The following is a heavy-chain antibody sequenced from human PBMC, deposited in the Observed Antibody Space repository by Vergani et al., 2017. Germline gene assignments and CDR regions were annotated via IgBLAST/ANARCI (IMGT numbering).Heavy chain of an antibody. D-gene: IGHD4-17*01. CDR3: TRGMTTVTTEGY. J-gene: IGHJ4*02. CDR2: ISYDGSNK. CDR1: GFTFSSYA. V-gene: IGHV3-30*01. Sequence: QVQLVESGGGVVQPGRSLRLSCAASGFTFSSYAMHWVRQAPGKGLEWVAVISYDGSNKYYADSVKGRFTISRDNSKNTLYLQMNSLRAEDTAVYYCTRGMTTVTTEGYWGQGTLVTVSS.